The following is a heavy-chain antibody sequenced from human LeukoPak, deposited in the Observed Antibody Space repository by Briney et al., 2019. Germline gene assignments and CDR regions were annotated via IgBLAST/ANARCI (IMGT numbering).Heavy chain of an antibody. CDR2: IRYDGNNK. D-gene: IGHD4-17*01. Sequence: PGGSLRLSCAASGFTFSSYGMHWVRQAPGKGLEWVAFIRYDGNNKYYADSVKGRFTISRDNAKNSLYLQMDSLRAEDTAVYYCARRYGDYVLGRAFDIWGQGTMVTVSS. CDR3: ARRYGDYVLGRAFDI. CDR1: GFTFSSYG. V-gene: IGHV3-30*02. J-gene: IGHJ3*02.